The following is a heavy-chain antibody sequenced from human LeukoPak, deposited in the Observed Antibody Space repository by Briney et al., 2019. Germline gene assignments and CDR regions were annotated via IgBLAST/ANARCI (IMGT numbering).Heavy chain of an antibody. CDR2: IIPIFGTA. V-gene: IGHV1-69*05. CDR1: GGNFSSYA. Sequence: ASVNVSCKASGGNFSSYAISWVRQAAGQGLEWMGGIIPIFGTANYAQKFQGRVTITTDESTSTAYMELSSLRSEDTAVYYCARARSPSSGYLLRDHNWFDPWGQGTLVTVSS. CDR3: ARARSPSSGYLLRDHNWFDP. D-gene: IGHD3-22*01. J-gene: IGHJ5*02.